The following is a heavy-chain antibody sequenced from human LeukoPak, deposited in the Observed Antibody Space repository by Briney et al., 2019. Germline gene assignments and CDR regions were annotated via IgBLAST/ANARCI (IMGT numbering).Heavy chain of an antibody. CDR1: GFTFSNYA. J-gene: IGHJ6*02. Sequence: GGSLRLSCAASGFTFSNYAMTWVRQAPGKGLAWVSTITGSGAVTYYADSVEGRFTISRDNSKKTLYLHMNSLRAEATAVYYCAKALVFVVVPAATTAGRENYYYYGMDVWGQGTTVTVSS. CDR2: ITGSGAVT. V-gene: IGHV3-23*01. D-gene: IGHD2-2*01. CDR3: AKALVFVVVPAATTAGRENYYYYGMDV.